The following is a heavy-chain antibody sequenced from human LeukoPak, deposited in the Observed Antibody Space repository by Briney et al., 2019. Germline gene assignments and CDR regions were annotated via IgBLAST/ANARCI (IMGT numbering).Heavy chain of an antibody. Sequence: SETLSLACTVSGGSISSSSYYWGGIRRPPGKGLEWIGSIYYSGSTYYNPSLKSRVTISVDTSKNQFSLKLSSVTAADTAVYYCARHRLPISGWYLGYFDYWGQGTLVTVSS. V-gene: IGHV4-39*01. CDR3: ARHRLPISGWYLGYFDY. J-gene: IGHJ4*02. D-gene: IGHD6-19*01. CDR1: GGSISSSSYY. CDR2: IYYSGST.